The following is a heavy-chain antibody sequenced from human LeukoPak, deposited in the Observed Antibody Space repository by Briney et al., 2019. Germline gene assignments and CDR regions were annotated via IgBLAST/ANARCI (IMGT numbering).Heavy chain of an antibody. J-gene: IGHJ3*02. CDR1: GFIFSSFS. V-gene: IGHV3-48*04. Sequence: GGSLRLSCAASGFIFSSFSMNWVRQAPGKGLEWVSYIRSDGARTDYTGAVKGRFTISRDNAKNSLYLQMNSLRVEDTAVYYCAKVAGTVTTPHDAFDIWGQGTMVTVSS. CDR3: AKVAGTVTTPHDAFDI. D-gene: IGHD4-17*01. CDR2: IRSDGART.